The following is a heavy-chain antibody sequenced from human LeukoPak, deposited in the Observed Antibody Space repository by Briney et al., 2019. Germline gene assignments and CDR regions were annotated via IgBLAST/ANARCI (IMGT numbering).Heavy chain of an antibody. CDR1: GYSISSGYY. CDR2: IYHSGST. J-gene: IGHJ4*02. D-gene: IGHD6-19*01. Sequence: PSETLSLTCTVSGYSISSGYYWGWIRQPPGKGLEWIGSIYHSGSTYYNPSLKSRVTISVDTSKNQFSLKLSSVTAADTAVYYCARDGVWDSSGWYWVYWGQGTLVTVSS. CDR3: ARDGVWDSSGWYWVY. V-gene: IGHV4-38-2*02.